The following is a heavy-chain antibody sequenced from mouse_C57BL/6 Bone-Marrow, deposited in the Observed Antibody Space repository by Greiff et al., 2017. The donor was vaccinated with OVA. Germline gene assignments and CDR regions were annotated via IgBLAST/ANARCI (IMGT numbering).Heavy chain of an antibody. Sequence: EVKLMESGGGLVKPGGSLKLSCAASGFTFSSYAMSWVRQTPEKRLEWVATISDGGSYTYYPDNVKGRFTISRDNAKNNLYLQMSHLKSEDTAMYYCARDDYYGSSYYFDYWGQGTTLTVSS. D-gene: IGHD1-1*01. CDR1: GFTFSSYA. CDR2: ISDGGSYT. CDR3: ARDDYYGSSYYFDY. J-gene: IGHJ2*01. V-gene: IGHV5-4*01.